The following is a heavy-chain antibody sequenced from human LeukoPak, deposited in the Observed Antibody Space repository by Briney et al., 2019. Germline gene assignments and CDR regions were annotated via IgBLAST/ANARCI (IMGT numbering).Heavy chain of an antibody. CDR2: IIPIFGTA. V-gene: IGHV1-69*05. CDR1: GGTFSSYA. J-gene: IGHJ5*02. Sequence: GASVKVSCKASGGTFSSYAISWVRQAPGQGLEWMGGIIPIFGTANYAQKFQGRVTITTDESTSTAYMELSRLRSEDTAVYYCARLDGSSSWPWGQGTLVTVSS. D-gene: IGHD6-13*01. CDR3: ARLDGSSSWP.